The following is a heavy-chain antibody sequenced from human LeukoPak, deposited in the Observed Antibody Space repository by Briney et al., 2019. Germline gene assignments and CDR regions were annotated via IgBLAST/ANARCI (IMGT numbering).Heavy chain of an antibody. J-gene: IGHJ3*02. CDR1: GYTFTSYG. Sequence: GASVKVSCKASGYTFTSYGISWVRQAPGQGLEWMGWISAYNGNTNYAQKLQGRVTMTTDTSTSTAYMELRSLRSDDTAVYYCARGISSAPTGGSAFDIWGQGTMVTVSS. V-gene: IGHV1-18*01. CDR2: ISAYNGNT. CDR3: ARGISSAPTGGSAFDI. D-gene: IGHD3-16*01.